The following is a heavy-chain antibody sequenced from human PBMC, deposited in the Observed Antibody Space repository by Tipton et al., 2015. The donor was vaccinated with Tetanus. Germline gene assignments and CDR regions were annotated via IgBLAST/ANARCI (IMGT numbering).Heavy chain of an antibody. CDR2: IWFDGSQE. CDR3: ARGSKGSTAWFPDHYGMDV. D-gene: IGHD6-19*01. Sequence: SLRLSCAASGFTFSSNAMHWVRQAPGKGLEWVAVIWFDGSQEKYADSVKGRFTISRDTGKNTLYLQMNSLRAEDTAVYYCARGSKGSTAWFPDHYGMDVWGQGTTVTVSS. V-gene: IGHV3-33*01. J-gene: IGHJ6*02. CDR1: GFTFSSNA.